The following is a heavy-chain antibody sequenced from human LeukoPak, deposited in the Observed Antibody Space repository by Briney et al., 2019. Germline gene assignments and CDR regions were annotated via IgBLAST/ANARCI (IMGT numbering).Heavy chain of an antibody. CDR3: ARDLMVRGPMDV. D-gene: IGHD3-10*01. CDR1: GYTFTGYY. CDR2: IKPSSGGT. V-gene: IGHV1-2*02. J-gene: IGHJ6*03. Sequence: ASVKVTCKASGYTFTGYYIHWVRQAPGQGLEWMGWIKPSSGGTNYAQNFQGRVTMTRDTSINTAYMELSRLRSDDTAVYYCARDLMVRGPMDVWGKGTTVTVSS.